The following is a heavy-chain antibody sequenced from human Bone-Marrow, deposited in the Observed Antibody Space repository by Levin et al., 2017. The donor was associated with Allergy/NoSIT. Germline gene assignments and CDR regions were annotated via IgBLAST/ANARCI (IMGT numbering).Heavy chain of an antibody. CDR3: AREVYYDSSDYGMDV. J-gene: IGHJ6*02. CDR1: GFTFSSYW. V-gene: IGHV3-7*01. D-gene: IGHD3-22*01. CDR2: IKQDGSEK. Sequence: PGGSLRLSCAASGFTFSSYWMTWVRQPPGKGLEWVANIKQDGSEKYYVDSVKGRFTISRDNAKNSLYLQMNSLRAEDAALYYCAREVYYDSSDYGMDVWGQGTTVTVSS.